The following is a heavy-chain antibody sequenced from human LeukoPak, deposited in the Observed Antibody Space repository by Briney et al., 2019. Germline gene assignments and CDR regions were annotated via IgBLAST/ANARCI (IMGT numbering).Heavy chain of an antibody. Sequence: SETLSLTCTVSGYSINSGFYWCCIRQPPGKGLEWIGSIYHSGSTHYKSSLKSRVTISVDTSKNQLSLKLTSVTAADTAVYYCARGVGLTQGGAFDFWGQGTLVTVSS. V-gene: IGHV4-38-2*02. J-gene: IGHJ4*02. D-gene: IGHD3-16*01. CDR2: IYHSGST. CDR1: GYSINSGFY. CDR3: ARGVGLTQGGAFDF.